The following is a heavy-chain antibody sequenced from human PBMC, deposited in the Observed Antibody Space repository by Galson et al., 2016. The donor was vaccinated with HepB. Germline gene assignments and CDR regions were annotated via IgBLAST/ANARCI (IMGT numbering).Heavy chain of an antibody. CDR2: IPSDGSNR. Sequence: SLRLSCAASGFTFRSYDIHWVRQAPGKGLEWVALIPSDGSNRQYADSVRGRLTISRDNFQNTVLLQMNSLRVDDTAIYFCARAPSGYATGWFFDLWGRGTLVAVSS. J-gene: IGHJ2*01. D-gene: IGHD5-12*01. CDR3: ARAPSGYATGWFFDL. V-gene: IGHV3-33*05. CDR1: GFTFRSYD.